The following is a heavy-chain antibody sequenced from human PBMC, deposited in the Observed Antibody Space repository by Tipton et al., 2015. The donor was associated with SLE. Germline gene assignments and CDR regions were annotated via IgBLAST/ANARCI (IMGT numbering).Heavy chain of an antibody. D-gene: IGHD3-10*01. Sequence: TLSLTCTVSGGSISSGGYYWSWIRQHPGKGLEWIGYIYYSGSTYYNPSLKSRVTISVDTSKNQFSLKLSSVTAADTAVYYCASRGQSNWPPPHAFDIWGQGTMVTVSS. J-gene: IGHJ3*02. CDR2: IYYSGST. V-gene: IGHV4-31*03. CDR3: ASRGQSNWPPPHAFDI. CDR1: GGSISSGGYY.